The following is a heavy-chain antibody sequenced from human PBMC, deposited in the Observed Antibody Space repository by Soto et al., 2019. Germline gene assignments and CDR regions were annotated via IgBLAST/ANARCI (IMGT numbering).Heavy chain of an antibody. CDR2: IIPIFGTA. V-gene: IGHV1-69*13. J-gene: IGHJ6*02. CDR3: ARAIAVVPDSSIHYYGMDV. CDR1: GGTFSSYA. Sequence: SVKVSCKASGGTFSSYAISWVRQAPGQGLEWMGGIIPIFGTANYAQKFQGRVTITADESTSTAYMELSSLRSEDTAVYYCARAIAVVPDSSIHYYGMDVWGQGTTVTVSS. D-gene: IGHD2-2*01.